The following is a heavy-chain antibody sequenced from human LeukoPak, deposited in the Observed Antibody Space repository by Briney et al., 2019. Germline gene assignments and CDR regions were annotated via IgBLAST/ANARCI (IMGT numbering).Heavy chain of an antibody. J-gene: IGHJ4*02. D-gene: IGHD5-18*01. Sequence: AGGSLRLSCAAPGFTFSNAWMSWVRQAPGKGLEWVGRIKSNTDGGTTDYAAPVKGRFTISRDDSKNTVYLQMNSLKTEDTAVYYCTTVAWNQLWSIDYWGQGTLVTVSS. CDR3: TTVAWNQLWSIDY. CDR1: GFTFSNAW. CDR2: IKSNTDGGTT. V-gene: IGHV3-15*01.